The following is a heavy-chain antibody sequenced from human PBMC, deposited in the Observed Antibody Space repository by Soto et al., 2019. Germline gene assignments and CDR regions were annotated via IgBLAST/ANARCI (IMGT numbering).Heavy chain of an antibody. V-gene: IGHV4-34*01. CDR1: GGSFSGYY. CDR2: INHSGST. Sequence: LSLTFAVYGGSFSGYYWSWIRQPPGKGLEWIGEINHSGSTNYNPSLKSRVTISRDNSKNTLYLQMNSLRAEDTAVYYCAKDENDYGDYLEIGYWGQGTLVTVSS. J-gene: IGHJ4*02. D-gene: IGHD4-17*01. CDR3: AKDENDYGDYLEIGY.